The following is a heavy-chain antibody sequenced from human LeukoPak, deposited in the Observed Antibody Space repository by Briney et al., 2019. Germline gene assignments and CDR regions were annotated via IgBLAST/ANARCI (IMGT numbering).Heavy chain of an antibody. CDR1: GGSVSSGSYY. CDR2: SYYSGST. V-gene: IGHV4-61*01. J-gene: IGHJ4*02. Sequence: SETLSLTCTVSGGSVSSGSYYWSWIRQPPGKGLEWIGYSYYSGSTNYNPSLKSRVSISVDTSKNQFSLRLSSVTAADTAVYFCARENNYYFDYWGQGTLVTVSS. CDR3: ARENNYYFDY.